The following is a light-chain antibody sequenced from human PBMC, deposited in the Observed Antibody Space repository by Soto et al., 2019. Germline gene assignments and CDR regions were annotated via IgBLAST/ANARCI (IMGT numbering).Light chain of an antibody. CDR2: DVS. Sequence: QSALTQPASVSGSPGQSITISCTGTSSDVGGYNYVSWYQQHPGKAPKLMIYDVSNRPSGVSNRFSGSKSGNTASLTISGLQAEDEADYYCSSYTSSSVFGTGTKLTFL. J-gene: IGLJ1*01. CDR1: SSDVGGYNY. V-gene: IGLV2-14*01. CDR3: SSYTSSSV.